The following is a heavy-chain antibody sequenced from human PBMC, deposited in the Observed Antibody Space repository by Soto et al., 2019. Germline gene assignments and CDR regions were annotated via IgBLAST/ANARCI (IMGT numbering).Heavy chain of an antibody. J-gene: IGHJ6*02. CDR1: GFDFGSFG. CDR3: SADHPHMAMGWRV. Sequence: QMQLVQSGPEVKEPGTSVRVSCRASGFDFGSFGIQFLRQTRGRGLEWIGWIVVVSGSTNYARHFQGRVAISREMSSKTAYLDLSDLKSDDTAEYFCSADHPHMAMGWRVWGQGPTVT. D-gene: IGHD1-26*01. CDR2: IVVVSGST. V-gene: IGHV1-58*02.